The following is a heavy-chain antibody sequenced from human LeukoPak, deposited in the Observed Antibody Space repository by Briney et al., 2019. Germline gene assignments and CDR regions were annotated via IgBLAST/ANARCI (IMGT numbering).Heavy chain of an antibody. CDR3: TRGGASRPDY. Sequence: GGSLRLSCAVSGFTFNSYSMNWVRQAPGKGLEWVAFIVSGSGNSISYAESVKGRFTISRDNAKNSLYLQMDSLRVEDTAVYYCTRGGASRPDYWGQGTLVTVSS. CDR1: GFTFNSYS. CDR2: IVSGSGNSI. V-gene: IGHV3-48*03. D-gene: IGHD2-2*01. J-gene: IGHJ4*02.